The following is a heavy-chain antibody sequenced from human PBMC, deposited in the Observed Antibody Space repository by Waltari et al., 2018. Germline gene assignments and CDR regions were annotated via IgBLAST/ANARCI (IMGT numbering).Heavy chain of an antibody. Sequence: QVQLQQSGPGLVKPSQTLSLTCAISGDSVSSNSAAWHWIRPSPSRGLEWLGRTYYRSRWSNDYAVSVKSRITVNPDTSKNQFSLQLNSVTPEDTAVYYCARMTTVTDDAFDIWGQGTMVTVSS. V-gene: IGHV6-1*01. J-gene: IGHJ3*02. CDR3: ARMTTVTDDAFDI. CDR2: TYYRSRWSN. CDR1: GDSVSSNSAA. D-gene: IGHD4-17*01.